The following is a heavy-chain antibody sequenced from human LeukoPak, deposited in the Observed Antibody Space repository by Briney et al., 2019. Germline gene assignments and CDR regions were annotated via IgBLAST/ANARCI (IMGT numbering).Heavy chain of an antibody. V-gene: IGHV4-38-2*02. J-gene: IGHJ6*03. CDR1: GYSISSGYY. CDR2: IYHSGST. Sequence: SETLSLTCTVSGYSISSGYYWGWIRQPPGKGLEWIGSIYHSGSTYYNPSLKSRVTISVDTSKNQFSLKLSSVTAADTAVYYCARDRRGIESYYYYMDVWGKGTTVTVSS. CDR3: ARDRRGIESYYYYMDV. D-gene: IGHD5-12*01.